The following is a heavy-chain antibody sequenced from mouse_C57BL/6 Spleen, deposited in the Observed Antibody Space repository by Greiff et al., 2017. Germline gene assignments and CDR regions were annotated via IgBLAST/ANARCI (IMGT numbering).Heavy chain of an antibody. D-gene: IGHD1-1*01. V-gene: IGHV1-66*01. CDR3: ARGGGSSYVAFAY. J-gene: IGHJ3*01. CDR2: IYPGSGNT. CDR1: GYSFTSYY. Sequence: LQESGPELVKPGDSVKISCKASGYSFTSYYIHWVKQRPGQGLEWIGWIYPGSGNTKYNEKFKGKATLTADTSSSTAYMQISSLTSEDSAVYYCARGGGSSYVAFAYWGQGTLVTVSA.